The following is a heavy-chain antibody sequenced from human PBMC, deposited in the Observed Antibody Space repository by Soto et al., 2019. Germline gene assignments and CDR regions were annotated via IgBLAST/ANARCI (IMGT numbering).Heavy chain of an antibody. CDR1: GGTFSSYA. CDR3: ASTPQNWGYKFDY. D-gene: IGHD7-27*01. J-gene: IGHJ4*02. V-gene: IGHV1-69*13. Sequence: ASVKVSCKASGGTFSSYAISWVRQAPGQGLEWMGGIIPIFGTANYAQKFQGRVTITADESTSTAYMELSSLRSEDTAVYYCASTPQNWGYKFDYWGQGTLVTVSS. CDR2: IIPIFGTA.